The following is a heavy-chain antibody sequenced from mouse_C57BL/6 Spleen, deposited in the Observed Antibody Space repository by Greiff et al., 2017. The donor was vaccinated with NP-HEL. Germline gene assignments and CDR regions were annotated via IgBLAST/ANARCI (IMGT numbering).Heavy chain of an antibody. CDR2: IHPNSGST. D-gene: IGHD2-4*01. CDR3: ARSTYDYGLDWYFDV. V-gene: IGHV1-64*01. CDR1: GYTFTSYW. Sequence: VQLQQSGAELVKPGASVKLSCKASGYTFTSYWMHWVKQRPGQGLEWIGMIHPNSGSTNYNEKFKSKATLTVDKSSSTAYMQLSSLTSEDSAVYSRARSTYDYGLDWYFDVWGTGTTVTVSS. J-gene: IGHJ1*03.